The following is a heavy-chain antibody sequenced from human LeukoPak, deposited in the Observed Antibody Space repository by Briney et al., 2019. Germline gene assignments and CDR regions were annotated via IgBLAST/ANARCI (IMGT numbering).Heavy chain of an antibody. V-gene: IGHV3-7*01. CDR3: ARPTVTTGVDAFDI. J-gene: IGHJ3*02. CDR1: GFTFSIYW. CDR2: IKQDGSDK. D-gene: IGHD4-17*01. Sequence: GGSLRLSCAAPGFTFSIYWMTWVRQAPGKGLEWVANIKQDGSDKYYVDSVKGRFTISRDNAKNSLFLQMNSLRAEDTAVYYCARPTVTTGVDAFDIWGQGTMVIVSS.